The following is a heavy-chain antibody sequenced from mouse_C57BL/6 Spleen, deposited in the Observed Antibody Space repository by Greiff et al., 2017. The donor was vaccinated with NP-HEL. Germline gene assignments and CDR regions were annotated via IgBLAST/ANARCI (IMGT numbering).Heavy chain of an antibody. CDR2: INSDGGST. Sequence: EVKLMESGGGLVQPGESLKLSCESNEYEFPSYDMSWVRQTPEKRLELVAAINSDGGSTYYPDTMERRFIISRDNTKKTLYLQMSSLRSEDTALYYCARHGDYYGSSYNWYFDVWGTGTTVTVSS. CDR1: EYEFPSYD. V-gene: IGHV5-2*01. J-gene: IGHJ1*03. D-gene: IGHD1-1*01. CDR3: ARHGDYYGSSYNWYFDV.